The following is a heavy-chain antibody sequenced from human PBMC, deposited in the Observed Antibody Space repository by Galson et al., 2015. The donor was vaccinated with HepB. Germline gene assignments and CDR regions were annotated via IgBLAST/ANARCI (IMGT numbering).Heavy chain of an antibody. CDR2: ITPSGDNT. J-gene: IGHJ4*01. CDR3: AKVCSEKRDGWYRQALYYFDS. D-gene: IGHD6-19*01. V-gene: IGHV3-23*01. CDR1: GFPFSYYA. Sequence: SLRLSCAASGFPFSYYAMTWVRQAPGKGLEWVSAITPSGDNTYSAHSLQGRFTISTDNSKNTGFLQMNSLRSDDTAIYFCAKVCSEKRDGWYRQALYYFDSWGHGTRVTVSS.